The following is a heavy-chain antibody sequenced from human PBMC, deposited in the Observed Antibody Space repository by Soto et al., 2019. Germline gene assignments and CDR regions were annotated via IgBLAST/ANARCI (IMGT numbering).Heavy chain of an antibody. V-gene: IGHV1-2*02. CDR3: ARVYSTDAFDI. Sequence: ASVKVSCQASGYTSTVDYIHCVRQAPGQGLEWMGWINPNSGGTNYAQKFQGRVTMTRDTSISTAYMELSRPRSDDTAVYYCARVYSTDAFDIWGQGTMVTVSS. D-gene: IGHD6-13*01. CDR1: GYTSTVDY. J-gene: IGHJ3*02. CDR2: INPNSGGT.